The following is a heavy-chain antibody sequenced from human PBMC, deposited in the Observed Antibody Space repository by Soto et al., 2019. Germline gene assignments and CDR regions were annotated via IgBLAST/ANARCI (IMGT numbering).Heavy chain of an antibody. D-gene: IGHD1-26*01. J-gene: IGHJ4*02. Sequence: QVQLVQSGAEVKKPGSSVKVSCKASGGTFSSYSINWVRQAPGQGLEWMGEIIPIFGTANYAQTFQGRVTITADESTSTAYMELSSLRSEDTAVYYCARDGGRHSGGIAYWGQGTLVTVSS. CDR3: ARDGGRHSGGIAY. CDR2: IIPIFGTA. CDR1: GGTFSSYS. V-gene: IGHV1-69*01.